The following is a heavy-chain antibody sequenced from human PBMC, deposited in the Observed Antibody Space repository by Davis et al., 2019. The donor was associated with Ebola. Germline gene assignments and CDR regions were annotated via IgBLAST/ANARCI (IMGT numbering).Heavy chain of an antibody. D-gene: IGHD3-10*01. CDR1: GFTFNFYV. CDR3: ARSLWPLGDY. J-gene: IGHJ4*02. V-gene: IGHV3-23*01. Sequence: GGSLRLSCAGSGFTFNFYVMSWVRQAPGKGLEWVSAIDGGDGSTYYADSVKGRFTISRDNSKNTLYLQMNSLRAEDTAVYYCARSLWPLGDYWGQGTLVTVSS. CDR2: IDGGDGST.